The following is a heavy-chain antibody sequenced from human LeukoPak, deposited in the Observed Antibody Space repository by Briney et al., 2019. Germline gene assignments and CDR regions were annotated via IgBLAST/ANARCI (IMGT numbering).Heavy chain of an antibody. J-gene: IGHJ4*02. CDR1: GFTFSSYA. Sequence: GGSLRLSCAASGFTFSSYAMHWVRQAPGKGLEYVSAISYNGGSTYYADSVKGRFTISRDNSKNTLYLQMSSLRAEDSAVFYCVRRTGNYFDYWGQGTLVTVSS. V-gene: IGHV3-64D*09. CDR2: ISYNGGST. D-gene: IGHD3/OR15-3a*01. CDR3: VRRTGNYFDY.